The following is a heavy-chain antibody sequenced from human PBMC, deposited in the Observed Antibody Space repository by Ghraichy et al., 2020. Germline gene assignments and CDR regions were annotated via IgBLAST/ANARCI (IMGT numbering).Heavy chain of an antibody. CDR1: DASFNGYY. J-gene: IGHJ6*03. CDR2: INQSGTT. D-gene: IGHD3-10*01. V-gene: IGHV4-34*01. Sequence: SETLSLTCAVYDASFNGYYWTWIRQPPGKGLEWIGEINQSGTTNYNPSLKSRVTISVDRTNYQFSLRLRSVTAADTALYYCARAYYCGSGRYSRYRYQYYMDVWGKGTTVIVSS. CDR3: ARAYYCGSGRYSRYRYQYYMDV.